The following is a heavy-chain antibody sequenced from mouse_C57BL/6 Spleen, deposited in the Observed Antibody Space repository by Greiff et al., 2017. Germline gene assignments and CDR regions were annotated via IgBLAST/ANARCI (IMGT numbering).Heavy chain of an antibody. D-gene: IGHD1-1*01. CDR2: ISNLAYSI. CDR1: GFTFSDYG. Sequence: EVQLVESGGGLVQPGGSLKLSCAASGFTFSDYGMAWVRQAPRKGPEWVAFISNLAYSIYYADTVTGRFTISRENAKNTLYLEMSSLRSEDTAMYYCARHLRDNAMDYWGQGTSVTVSS. J-gene: IGHJ4*01. V-gene: IGHV5-15*01. CDR3: ARHLRDNAMDY.